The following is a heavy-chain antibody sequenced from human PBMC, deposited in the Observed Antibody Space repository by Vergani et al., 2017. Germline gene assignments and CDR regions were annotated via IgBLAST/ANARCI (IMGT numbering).Heavy chain of an antibody. D-gene: IGHD1-26*01. CDR2: ISGSGGST. J-gene: IGHJ4*02. V-gene: IGHV3-23*01. CDR3: AKDQGGSYLWYFDY. CDR1: GFTFSSYA. Sequence: EVQLLESGGGLVQSGGSLRLSCAASGFTFSSYAMSWVRQAPGKGLEWVSAISGSGGSTYYADSEKGRFTISRDNSKNTLYLPMNSLRAEDTAVYYCAKDQGGSYLWYFDYWGQGTLVTVSS.